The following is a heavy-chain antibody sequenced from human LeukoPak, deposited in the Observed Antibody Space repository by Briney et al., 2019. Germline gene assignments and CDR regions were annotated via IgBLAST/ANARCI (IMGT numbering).Heavy chain of an antibody. J-gene: IGHJ6*02. CDR2: TPFDGGLQ. V-gene: IGHV3-30*19. Sequence: PGRSLRLSCAASGFTFSSYGMHWVRQTPGDGLEWVGFTPFDGGLQYYADSVTGRFTISRDNSKNMLYLQMNGLRIEDTAIYYCAKDTTDVAAAGGGMDVWGQGTSVTVSS. D-gene: IGHD6-13*01. CDR3: AKDTTDVAAAGGGMDV. CDR1: GFTFSSYG.